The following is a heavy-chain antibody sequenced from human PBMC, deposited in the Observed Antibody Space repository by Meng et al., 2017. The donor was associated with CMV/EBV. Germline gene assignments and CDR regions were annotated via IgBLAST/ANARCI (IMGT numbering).Heavy chain of an antibody. V-gene: IGHV4-39*07. CDR2: IYYSGST. J-gene: IGHJ3*02. CDR3: ARGGALAAFDI. Sequence: SETLSLTCTVSGGSISSSSYYWGWIRQPPGKGLEWIGSIYYSGSTNYHSSLKSRVTISVDTSKNQFSLKLSSVTAADTAVYYCARGGALAAFDIWGQGTMVTVSS. D-gene: IGHD3-16*01. CDR1: GGSISSSSYY.